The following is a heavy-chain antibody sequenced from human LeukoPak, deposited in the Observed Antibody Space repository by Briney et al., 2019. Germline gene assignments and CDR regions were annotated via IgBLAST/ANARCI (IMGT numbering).Heavy chain of an antibody. V-gene: IGHV3-7*01. J-gene: IGHJ2*01. D-gene: IGHD3-10*01. CDR1: GFTFSIYW. CDR3: ARKELLWFGDPNWYFDL. CDR2: IMQDGSEK. Sequence: GGSLRLSCAASGFTFSIYWMSWVRQAPGKGLEWVANIMQDGSEKYYVDSVKGRFAISRDNAKNSLYLQMSSLRAEDTAVYYCARKELLWFGDPNWYFDLWGRGTLVTVSS.